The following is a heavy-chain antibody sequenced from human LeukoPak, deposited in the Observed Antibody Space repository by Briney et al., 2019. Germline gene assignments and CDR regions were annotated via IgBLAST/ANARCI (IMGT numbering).Heavy chain of an antibody. J-gene: IGHJ3*02. D-gene: IGHD4-17*01. CDR3: ASRNDYGDLGDAFDI. CDR1: GGSISSSNW. CDR2: IYHSGST. V-gene: IGHV4-4*02. Sequence: SETLSLTCAVSGGSISSSNWWSWVRQPPGKGLEWIGEIYHSGSTNYNPSLKSRVTISVDTSKNQFSLKLSSVTAADTAVYYCASRNDYGDLGDAFDIWGQGTMVTVSS.